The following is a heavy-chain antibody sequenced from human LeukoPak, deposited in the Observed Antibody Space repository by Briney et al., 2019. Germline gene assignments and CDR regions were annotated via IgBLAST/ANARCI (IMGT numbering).Heavy chain of an antibody. V-gene: IGHV3-74*03. J-gene: IGHJ4*02. CDR3: ARPPGPMVRGIIGY. CDR2: INSDGGNT. Sequence: GGSLRLSCAASGFTFSSHWMRWVRQAPGKGLVWVSLINSDGGNTKYADSVKGRLTISRDNAKNTLYLQMNSLRAEDTAVYYCARPPGPMVRGIIGYWGQGTLVTVSS. CDR1: GFTFSSHW. D-gene: IGHD3-10*01.